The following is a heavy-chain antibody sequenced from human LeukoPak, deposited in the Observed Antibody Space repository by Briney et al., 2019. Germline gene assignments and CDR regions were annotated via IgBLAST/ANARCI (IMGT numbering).Heavy chain of an antibody. J-gene: IGHJ5*02. CDR2: IHHSGNS. CDR3: TRGHWGLQS. V-gene: IGHV4-59*02. CDR1: GASVTDYY. D-gene: IGHD7-27*01. Sequence: SETPSLTCTVSGASVTDYYWSWIRQSPGKGLEWISYIHHSGNSDYNPSLRSRVTTSLDTSKNQFSLNLISVTAADTAVYYCTRGHWGLQSWSQGTLVTVSS.